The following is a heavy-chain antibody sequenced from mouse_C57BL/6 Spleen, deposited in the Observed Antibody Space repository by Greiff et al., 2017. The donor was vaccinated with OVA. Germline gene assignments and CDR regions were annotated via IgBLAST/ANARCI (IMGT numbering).Heavy chain of an antibody. V-gene: IGHV5-4*01. J-gene: IGHJ2*01. CDR3: ASDNSYFDY. CDR2: ISDGGSYT. Sequence: EVQLVESGGGLVKPGGSLKLSCAASGFTFSSYAMSWVRQTPEKRLEWVATISDGGSYTYYPDNVKGRFTISRDNAKNNLYLQMSHLKSEDTAMYYCASDNSYFDYWGQGTTLTVSS. D-gene: IGHD1-3*01. CDR1: GFTFSSYA.